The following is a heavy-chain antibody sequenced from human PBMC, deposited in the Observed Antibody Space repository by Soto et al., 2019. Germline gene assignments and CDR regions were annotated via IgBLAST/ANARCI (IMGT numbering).Heavy chain of an antibody. CDR3: ARGYCGSNSCHNWFGP. J-gene: IGHJ5*02. D-gene: IGHD2-2*01. V-gene: IGHV1-69*01. Sequence: QVQLVQSGAEVKKPGSSVKVSCKTSGGIFTNYVITWVRQAPGQGLEWMGGIFPIFGTPNYAQKFQGRVTITADESTSTAYMELGSLRSDDTAVYYCARGYCGSNSCHNWFGPWGQGTLVTVSS. CDR1: GGIFTNYV. CDR2: IFPIFGTP.